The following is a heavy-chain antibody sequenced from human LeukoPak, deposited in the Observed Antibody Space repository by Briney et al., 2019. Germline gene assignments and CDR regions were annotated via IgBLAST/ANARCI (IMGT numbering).Heavy chain of an antibody. CDR3: ARGPAVYRDVRIVGATTLVPYLDY. D-gene: IGHD1-26*01. J-gene: IGHJ4*02. CDR2: IIPIFGTA. V-gene: IGHV1-69*13. Sequence: GASVKVSCKASGGTFSSYAISWVRQAPGQGLEWMGGIIPIFGTANYAQKFQGRVTITADESTSTAYMELSSLRSEDTAVYYCARGPAVYRDVRIVGATTLVPYLDYWGQGTLVTVSS. CDR1: GGTFSSYA.